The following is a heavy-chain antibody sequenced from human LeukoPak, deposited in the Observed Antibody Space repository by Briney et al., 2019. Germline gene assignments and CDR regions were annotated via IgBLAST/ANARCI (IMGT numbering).Heavy chain of an antibody. Sequence: SQTLSLTCTVSGGSISSGSYYWSWIRQPPGKGLEWIGSIYHSGSTYYNPSLKSRVTISVDTSKNQFSLKLSSVTAADTAVYYCARDLPSMVRGVINPFDYWGQGTLVTVSS. CDR1: GGSISSGSYY. D-gene: IGHD3-10*01. CDR3: ARDLPSMVRGVINPFDY. V-gene: IGHV4-39*07. J-gene: IGHJ4*02. CDR2: IYHSGST.